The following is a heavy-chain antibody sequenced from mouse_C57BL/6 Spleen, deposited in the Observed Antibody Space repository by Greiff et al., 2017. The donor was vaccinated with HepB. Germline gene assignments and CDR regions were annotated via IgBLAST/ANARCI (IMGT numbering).Heavy chain of an antibody. V-gene: IGHV1-82*01. CDR3: AREGWLLTWFAY. D-gene: IGHD2-3*01. Sequence: VQLQESGPELVKPGASVKISCKASGYAFSRSWMNWVKQRPGKGLEWIGRIYPGDGDTNYNGKFKGKATLTADKSSSTAYMQLSSLTSEDSAVYFCAREGWLLTWFAYWGQGTLVTVSA. CDR2: IYPGDGDT. J-gene: IGHJ3*01. CDR1: GYAFSRSW.